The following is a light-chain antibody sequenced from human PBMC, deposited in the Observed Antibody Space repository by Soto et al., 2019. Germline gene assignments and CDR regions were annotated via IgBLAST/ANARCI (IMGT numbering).Light chain of an antibody. Sequence: DIQLTQFPSFLSASVGDRVTITCGASQGISSYLDWYQKKPGKAPNLLVYAASSLQSGVPSRLTGSGYGTDLTITISSTKNEDFATYFCQQSYTNTITFGHGTRLEIK. V-gene: IGKV1-39*01. J-gene: IGKJ5*01. CDR2: AAS. CDR3: QQSYTNTIT. CDR1: QGISSY.